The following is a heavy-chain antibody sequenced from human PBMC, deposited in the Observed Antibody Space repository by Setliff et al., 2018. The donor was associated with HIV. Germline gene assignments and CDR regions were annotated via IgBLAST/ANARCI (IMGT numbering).Heavy chain of an antibody. CDR3: ARDGWWRQYDYGIDY. D-gene: IGHD4-17*01. V-gene: IGHV1-2*02. CDR2: INPNSGGT. Sequence: ASVKVSCKASGYTFTDYYMHWVQQAPGKGLEWMGWINPNSGGTNYAQKFQGRVTMTRDTSISTAYMELSRLRSDDTAVYYCARDGWWRQYDYGIDYWGQGTLVTVSS. CDR1: GYTFTDYY. J-gene: IGHJ4*02.